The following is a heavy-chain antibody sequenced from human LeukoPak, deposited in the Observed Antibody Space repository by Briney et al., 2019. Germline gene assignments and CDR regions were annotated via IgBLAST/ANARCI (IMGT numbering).Heavy chain of an antibody. CDR1: GGSISSYY. CDR3: ARAHPYCSNTSCYTGGWFDP. D-gene: IGHD2-2*02. CDR2: IYYSGST. V-gene: IGHV4-59*01. Sequence: PSETLSLTCTVSGGSISSYYWSWIRQPPGKGLEWIGYIYYSGSTNYNPSLKSRVTISVDTSKNQFSLKLSSVTAADTAVCYCARAHPYCSNTSCYTGGWFDPWGQGTLVTVSS. J-gene: IGHJ5*02.